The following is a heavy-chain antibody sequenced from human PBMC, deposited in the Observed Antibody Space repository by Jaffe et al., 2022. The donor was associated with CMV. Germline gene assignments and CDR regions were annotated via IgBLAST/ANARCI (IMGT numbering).Heavy chain of an antibody. J-gene: IGHJ4*02. Sequence: EVQLVESGGGLVKPGGSLRLSCAASGFTFSNAWMSWVRQAPGKGLEWVGRIKSKTDGGTTDYAAPVKGRFTISRDDSKNTLYLQMNSLKTEDTAVYYCTTEVGGDSYFDYWGQGTLVTVSS. CDR3: TTEVGGDSYFDY. V-gene: IGHV3-15*01. CDR2: IKSKTDGGTT. D-gene: IGHD2-21*02. CDR1: GFTFSNAW.